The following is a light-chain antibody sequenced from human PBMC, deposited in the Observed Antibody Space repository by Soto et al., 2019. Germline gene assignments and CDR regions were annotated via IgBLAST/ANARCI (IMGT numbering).Light chain of an antibody. CDR1: QTVSGW. CDR3: QQYNNWSET. V-gene: IGKV1-5*03. J-gene: IGKJ1*01. CDR2: KAS. Sequence: DIQMTQSPSTLSGSVGDTVTITCRASQTVSGWLAWYQQKPGKAPKLLIYKASALQRGVPSRFSGSGSGTEFTLTISSLQSEDFAKYHCQQYNNWSETFGQGTKVDIK.